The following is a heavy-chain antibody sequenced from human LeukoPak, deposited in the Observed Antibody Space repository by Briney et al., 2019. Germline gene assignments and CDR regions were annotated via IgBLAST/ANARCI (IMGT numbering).Heavy chain of an antibody. CDR2: IYPGDSDT. Sequence: GASLQISCKGSGSSFTSYWIGWVRQMPGKGLEWMGIIYPGDSDTRYSPSFQGQVTISADKSISTAYLQWSSLKASDTAMYYCARPSDSSGYYYDFDYWGQGTLVTVSS. CDR3: ARPSDSSGYYYDFDY. V-gene: IGHV5-51*01. CDR1: GSSFTSYW. D-gene: IGHD3-22*01. J-gene: IGHJ4*02.